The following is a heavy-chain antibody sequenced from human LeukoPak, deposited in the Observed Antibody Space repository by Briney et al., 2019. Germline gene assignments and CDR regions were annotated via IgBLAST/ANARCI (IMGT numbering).Heavy chain of an antibody. CDR2: INPNSGGT. J-gene: IGHJ4*02. CDR3: ARVQYYDSSGYYSY. D-gene: IGHD3-22*01. CDR1: GYTFTGYY. Sequence: ASVKVSCKASGYTFTGYYMHWVRQAPGQGLEWMGWINPNSGGTNYAQKFQGRVTMTRDTSISTAYMELSRLRSDDTAVYYCARVQYYDSSGYYSYWGQGTLVTVSS. V-gene: IGHV1-2*02.